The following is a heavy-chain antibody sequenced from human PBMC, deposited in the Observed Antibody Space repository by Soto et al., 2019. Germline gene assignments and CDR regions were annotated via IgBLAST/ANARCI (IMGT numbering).Heavy chain of an antibody. V-gene: IGHV4-59*04. CDR1: GGSISSYY. Sequence: SETLSLTCTVSGGSISSYYWSWIRQPPGKGLEWIGYIYYSGSTYYNPSLKSRVTISVDTSKNQFSLKLSSVTAADTAVYYCARHVRVATVSKGVYNWFDPWGQGTLVTVSS. CDR2: IYYSGST. D-gene: IGHD5-12*01. J-gene: IGHJ5*02. CDR3: ARHVRVATVSKGVYNWFDP.